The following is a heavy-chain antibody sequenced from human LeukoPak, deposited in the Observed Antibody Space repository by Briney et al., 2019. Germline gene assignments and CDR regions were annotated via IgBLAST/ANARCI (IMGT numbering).Heavy chain of an antibody. D-gene: IGHD3-3*01. CDR1: GYTFTSYG. CDR2: FIPILGTA. CDR3: AGIPVFGVVLHQEPV. Sequence: SVKVSCKASGYTFTSYGISWVRQAPGQGLEWMGVFIPILGTANSTQKFQDRVTITADISTNTAYMELSSLRSEDTAVYFCAGIPVFGVVLHQEPVWGKGTTVTVST. V-gene: IGHV1-69*10. J-gene: IGHJ6*04.